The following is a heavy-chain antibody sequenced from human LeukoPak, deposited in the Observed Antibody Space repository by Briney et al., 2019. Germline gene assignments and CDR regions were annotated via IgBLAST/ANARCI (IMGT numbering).Heavy chain of an antibody. Sequence: GGSLRLSCAASGFTFSSYAMSWVRQAPGKGLEGVSGISANGDTTKYADSVKGRFTISRDNAKNTVLLQMNSLRADDTAVYYCAKEERITAGTGDYFDYWGQGTLVTVSS. V-gene: IGHV3-23*01. CDR1: GFTFSSYA. CDR3: AKEERITAGTGDYFDY. D-gene: IGHD6-13*01. CDR2: ISANGDTT. J-gene: IGHJ4*02.